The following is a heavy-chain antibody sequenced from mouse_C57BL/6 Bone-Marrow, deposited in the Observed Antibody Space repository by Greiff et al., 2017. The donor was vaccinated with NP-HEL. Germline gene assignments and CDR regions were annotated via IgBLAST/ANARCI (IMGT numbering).Heavy chain of an antibody. J-gene: IGHJ1*03. CDR1: GYSITSDY. V-gene: IGHV3-8*01. CDR2: ISYSGST. D-gene: IGHD2-3*01. Sequence: EVKLQESGPGLAKPSQTLSLTCSVTGYSITSDYWNWIRKFPGNKLEYMGYISYSGSTYYNPSLKSRISITRDTSKNQYYLQLNSVTTEDTATYYCARCTYDGYYGWYFDVWGTGTTVTVSS. CDR3: ARCTYDGYYGWYFDV.